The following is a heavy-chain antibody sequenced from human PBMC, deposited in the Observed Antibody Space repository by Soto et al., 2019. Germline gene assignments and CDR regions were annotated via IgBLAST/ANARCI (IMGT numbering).Heavy chain of an antibody. V-gene: IGHV1-2*04. J-gene: IGHJ4*02. D-gene: IGHD2-15*01. CDR2: INPNSGGT. CDR1: GYTFTGYY. CDR3: ARDKGYCSGGSCHPGGY. Sequence: ASVKVSCKASGYTFTGYYMHWVRQDPGQGLERMGWINPNSGGTNYAQKFQGWVTMTRDTSISTAYMELSRLRSDDTAVYYCARDKGYCSGGSCHPGGYWGQGTLVSVSS.